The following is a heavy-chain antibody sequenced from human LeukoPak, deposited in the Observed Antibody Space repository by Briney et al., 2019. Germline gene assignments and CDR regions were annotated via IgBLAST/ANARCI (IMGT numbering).Heavy chain of an antibody. CDR1: GFNFRKYG. D-gene: IGHD4-11*01. V-gene: IGHV3-30*03. CDR3: ARGDYSTLYYFDY. Sequence: PGRSLRLSCAASGFNFRKYGIHWVRQAPGKGLEWVAVITYDGSNKYYADSVRGRFTISRDDSKNTLYLQMNSLRAEDTAVYYCARGDYSTLYYFDYWGQGALVTVSS. CDR2: ITYDGSNK. J-gene: IGHJ4*02.